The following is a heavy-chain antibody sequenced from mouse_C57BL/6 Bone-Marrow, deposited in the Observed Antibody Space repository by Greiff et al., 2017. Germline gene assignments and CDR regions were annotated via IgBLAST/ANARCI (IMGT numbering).Heavy chain of an antibody. CDR1: GYTFTSYW. CDR3: ARSQGTTVVAPYYYAMDY. CDR2: IDPNSGGT. J-gene: IGHJ4*01. D-gene: IGHD1-1*01. V-gene: IGHV1-72*01. Sequence: QVQLKQPGAELVKPGASVKLSCKASGYTFTSYWLHWVKQRPGRGLEWIGRIDPNSGGTKYNEKFKSKATLTVDKPSSTAYMQLSSLTSEASAVYYCARSQGTTVVAPYYYAMDYWGQGTAVTVSS.